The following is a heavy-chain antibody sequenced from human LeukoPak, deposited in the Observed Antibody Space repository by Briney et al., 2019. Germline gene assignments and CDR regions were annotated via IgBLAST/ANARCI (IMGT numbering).Heavy chain of an antibody. D-gene: IGHD2-15*01. V-gene: IGHV3-53*01. Sequence: GGSLRLSCAASGFTFSSTSMSWVRQAPGKGLEWVSVIYSGGSTYYADSVKGRFTISRDNSKNTLYLQMNSLRAEDTAVYYCARDPDTKYCSGGSCYGYWGQGILVTVSS. CDR3: ARDPDTKYCSGGSCYGY. J-gene: IGHJ4*02. CDR2: IYSGGST. CDR1: GFTFSSTS.